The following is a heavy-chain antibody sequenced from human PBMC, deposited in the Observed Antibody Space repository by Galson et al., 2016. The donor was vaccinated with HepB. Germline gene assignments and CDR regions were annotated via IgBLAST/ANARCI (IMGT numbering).Heavy chain of an antibody. D-gene: IGHD2-2*01. Sequence: TLSLTCNVSGGSIGSGSYYWSWIRQHPGKGLEWIGYIFHSGSTYYNLSLKSRLTISVDKSKNHFSLKLSSVTAADTAVYYCARTSVVPAALFDRWGQGALVTVSS. CDR3: ARTSVVPAALFDR. V-gene: IGHV4-31*03. CDR2: IFHSGST. CDR1: GGSIGSGSYY. J-gene: IGHJ5*02.